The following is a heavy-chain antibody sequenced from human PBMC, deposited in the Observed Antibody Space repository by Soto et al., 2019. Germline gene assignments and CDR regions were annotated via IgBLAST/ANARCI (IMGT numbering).Heavy chain of an antibody. Sequence: QVQLVQSGAEVKKPGSSVKVSCKASGGTFSSYAISWVRQAPGQGLEWMGGVIPIFGTANYAQKFRGRVTITADESTSTAYMELSSLRSEDTAVYYCARMAADYYDSSGYYYPSGYWGQGTLVTVSS. CDR3: ARMAADYYDSSGYYYPSGY. V-gene: IGHV1-69*01. D-gene: IGHD3-22*01. CDR2: VIPIFGTA. CDR1: GGTFSSYA. J-gene: IGHJ4*02.